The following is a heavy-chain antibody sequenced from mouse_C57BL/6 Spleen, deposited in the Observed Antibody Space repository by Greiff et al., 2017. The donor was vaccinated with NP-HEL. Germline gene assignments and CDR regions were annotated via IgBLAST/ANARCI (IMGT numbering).Heavy chain of an antibody. D-gene: IGHD1-1*01. CDR1: GYAFSSYW. CDR2: IYPGDGDT. CDR3: ARDDYGSSYGYFDY. Sequence: VQLQESGAELVKPGASVKISCKASGYAFSSYWMNWVKQRPGKGLEWIGQIYPGDGDTNYNGKFKGKATLTADKSSSTAYMQLSSLTSEDSAVYFCARDDYGSSYGYFDYWGQGTTLTVSS. J-gene: IGHJ2*01. V-gene: IGHV1-80*01.